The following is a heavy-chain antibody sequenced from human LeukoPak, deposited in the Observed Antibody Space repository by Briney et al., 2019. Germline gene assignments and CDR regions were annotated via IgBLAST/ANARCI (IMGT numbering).Heavy chain of an antibody. Sequence: ASVKVSCKASGYTFTGYYMHWVRQAPGQGLEWMGRINPNSGGTNYAQKFQGRVTMTRDTSTSTAYMELSRLRSDDTAVYYCAIHRETTIFGVVITIYGMDVWGQGTTVTVSS. CDR3: AIHRETTIFGVVITIYGMDV. D-gene: IGHD3-3*01. V-gene: IGHV1-2*06. J-gene: IGHJ6*02. CDR1: GYTFTGYY. CDR2: INPNSGGT.